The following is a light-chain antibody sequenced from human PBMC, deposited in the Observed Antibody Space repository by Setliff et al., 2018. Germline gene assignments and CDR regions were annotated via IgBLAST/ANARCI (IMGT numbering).Light chain of an antibody. V-gene: IGLV2-18*02. CDR3: GSYAGSNNFGV. J-gene: IGLJ2*01. CDR2: EVF. Sequence: QSVLTQPPSVSGSPGQSVTISCTGTYSDIGGHDRVSWYQQPPGAAPKLIIYEVFHRPSGVPVRFSGSKSGATASLTISGLQAEDGADYFCGSYAGSNNFGVFGGGTKVTV. CDR1: YSDIGGHDR.